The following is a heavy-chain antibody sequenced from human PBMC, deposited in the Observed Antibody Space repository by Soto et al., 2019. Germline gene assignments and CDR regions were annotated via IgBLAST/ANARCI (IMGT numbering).Heavy chain of an antibody. Sequence: SETLSLTCTLSGGSVRAPDWWNWVRQSPDKGLEWIAEVHISGHSNYNPSLRSRVSVSIDSSRNQFYLNLNSVTAADTAIYYCARVRQGCSANNCYFDPWGQGTQVTVSS. J-gene: IGHJ5*01. CDR2: VHISGHS. CDR3: ARVRQGCSANNCYFDP. CDR1: GGSVRAPDW. D-gene: IGHD1-1*01. V-gene: IGHV4-4*02.